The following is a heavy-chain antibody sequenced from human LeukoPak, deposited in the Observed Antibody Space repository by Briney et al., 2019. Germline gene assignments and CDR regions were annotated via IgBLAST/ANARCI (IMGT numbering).Heavy chain of an antibody. CDR3: ARDIGGRGYDFWSGYYYYYYMDV. V-gene: IGHV1-8*02. Sequence: ASVKVSCEASGYTFTSNNINWVRQAPGQGLEWMGWMNPKSGNSDYAQKFQGRLTMTRDTSTNTAYMELSGLRSEDTAVYYCARDIGGRGYDFWSGYYYYYYMDVWGKGTTVTVSS. D-gene: IGHD3-3*01. J-gene: IGHJ6*03. CDR1: GYTFTSNN. CDR2: MNPKSGNS.